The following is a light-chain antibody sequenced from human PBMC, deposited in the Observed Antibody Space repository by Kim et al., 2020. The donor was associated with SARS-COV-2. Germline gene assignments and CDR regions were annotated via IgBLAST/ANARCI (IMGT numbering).Light chain of an antibody. CDR3: CSYAGSYTFKV. CDR1: SSDVGIYNY. CDR2: DVS. J-gene: IGLJ2*01. V-gene: IGLV2-11*01. Sequence: QPVTISCTRTSSDVGIYNYVSWYQQHPGKAPKLMIYDVSKRPSGVPDRFSGSKSGNTASLTISGLQAEDEADYYCCSYAGSYTFKVFGGGTQLTVL.